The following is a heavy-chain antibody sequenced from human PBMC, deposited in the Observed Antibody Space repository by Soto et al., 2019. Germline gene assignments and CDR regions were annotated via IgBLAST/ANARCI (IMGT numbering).Heavy chain of an antibody. CDR1: GYTFTSYG. Sequence: ASVKVSCKASGYTFTSYGISWVRQAPGQGLEWMGWISAYNGNTNYAQKLQGRVTMTTDTSTNTAYMELSRLRSDDTAVYYCARSYYDFWSGYYPARQYYYGMDVWGQGTTVTVSS. J-gene: IGHJ6*02. CDR3: ARSYYDFWSGYYPARQYYYGMDV. CDR2: ISAYNGNT. D-gene: IGHD3-3*01. V-gene: IGHV1-18*01.